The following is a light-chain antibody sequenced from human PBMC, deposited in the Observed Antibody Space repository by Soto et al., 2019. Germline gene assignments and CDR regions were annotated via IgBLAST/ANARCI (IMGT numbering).Light chain of an antibody. V-gene: IGKV1-5*03. J-gene: IGKJ4*01. CDR3: QQYKSFSPT. Sequence: DIHMTQSPSTLSASVGDRFTITCGASQSISGWLAWYQQKPGKAPKLLIYKTSNLESGVPSRFSGSGSGTEFSLTISSLPPDDFATYYCQQYKSFSPTFGGGTKVDIK. CDR2: KTS. CDR1: QSISGW.